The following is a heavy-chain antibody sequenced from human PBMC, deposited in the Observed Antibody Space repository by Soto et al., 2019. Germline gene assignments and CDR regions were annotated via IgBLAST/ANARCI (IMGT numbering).Heavy chain of an antibody. CDR2: IYWDDDK. D-gene: IGHD2-2*01. J-gene: IGHJ3*01. Sequence: QITLKESGPTLVKPTQTLTLTCTVSGFSLSSDGVGVAWIRQPPGKALEWLALIYWDDDKRYSPSLKTKHTNSKDNSKNQVVLTMTNMDPVDTATYYCAHAYGGTSWPNDAFDVWGQGTVVTVSS. V-gene: IGHV2-5*02. CDR1: GFSLSSDGVG. CDR3: AHAYGGTSWPNDAFDV.